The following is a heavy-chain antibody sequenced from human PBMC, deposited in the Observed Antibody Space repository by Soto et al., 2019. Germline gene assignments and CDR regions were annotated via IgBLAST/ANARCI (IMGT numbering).Heavy chain of an antibody. CDR3: ARHTAGITMVRGAQTPAFDY. J-gene: IGHJ4*02. D-gene: IGHD3-10*01. CDR2: IYYSGST. V-gene: IGHV4-59*08. CDR1: GGSFSGYY. Sequence: SETLSLTCAVYGGSFSGYYWSWIRQPPGKRLERIGYIYYSGSTNYNPSLKSRVTISVDTSKNQFSLKLSSVTAADTAVYYCARHTAGITMVRGAQTPAFDYWGQGTLVTVSS.